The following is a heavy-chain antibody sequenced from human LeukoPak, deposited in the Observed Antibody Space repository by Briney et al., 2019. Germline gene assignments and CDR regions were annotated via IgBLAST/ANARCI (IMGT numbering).Heavy chain of an antibody. D-gene: IGHD2-21*02. V-gene: IGHV3-23*01. CDR1: GFTFSTYA. CDR2: FGGSGGAT. J-gene: IGHJ4*02. CDR3: AKSDCGGDCHLLDY. Sequence: GGSLRLSCAASGFTFSTYAMSWVRQAPGKGLEWVSHFGGSGGATYYADSVKGRFTISRDNSKNTLYLQMNSLRTEDTAVYYCAKSDCGGDCHLLDYWGQGTLVTVSS.